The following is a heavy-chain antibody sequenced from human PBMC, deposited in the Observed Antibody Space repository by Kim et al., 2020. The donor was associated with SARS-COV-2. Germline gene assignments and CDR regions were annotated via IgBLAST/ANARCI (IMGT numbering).Heavy chain of an antibody. Sequence: VWRRFTISRDNAQSSLYLQMSSLRTEDTAVYYCAREEYQPLFSPANYGLDVWGQGTTVTVSS. V-gene: IGHV3-21*04. D-gene: IGHD6-6*01. CDR3: AREEYQPLFSPANYGLDV. J-gene: IGHJ6*02.